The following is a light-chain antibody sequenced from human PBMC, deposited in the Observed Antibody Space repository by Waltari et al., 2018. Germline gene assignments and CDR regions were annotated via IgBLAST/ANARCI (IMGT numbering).Light chain of an antibody. CDR1: QSLVHSDGNTH. CDR3: MQGTHWPYT. Sequence: DVVMTQSPLSLPVTLGQPASIPCKSSQSLVHSDGNTHLNWFQQRPGQSPRRLIYKVSNRDSGVPDRFSGSGSGTDFTLKINRVEAEDVGVYYCMQGTHWPYTFGQGTKLDIK. J-gene: IGKJ2*01. V-gene: IGKV2-30*02. CDR2: KVS.